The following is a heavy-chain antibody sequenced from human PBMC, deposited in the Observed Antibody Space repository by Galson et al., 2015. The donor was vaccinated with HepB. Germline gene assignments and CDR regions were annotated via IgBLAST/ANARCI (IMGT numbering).Heavy chain of an antibody. CDR3: TTGADGAGS. Sequence: SLRLSCAASGFTFNNAWMNWVRQAPGKGLAWVGRIKSRTYGGTTDYAAPVQDRFTISRDDSKTTPYPQMNSLKTEDTAVYYCTTGADGAGSWGQGTLVTVSS. D-gene: IGHD3-10*01. CDR1: GFTFNNAW. CDR2: IKSRTYGGTT. J-gene: IGHJ5*02. V-gene: IGHV3-15*07.